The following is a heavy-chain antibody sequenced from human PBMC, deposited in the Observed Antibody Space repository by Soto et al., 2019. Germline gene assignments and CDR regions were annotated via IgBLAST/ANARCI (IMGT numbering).Heavy chain of an antibody. CDR1: GGTISSSNW. CDR2: IYHSGST. J-gene: IGHJ6*02. Sequence: PSETLSLTCAVSGGTISSSNWWSWVRQPPGEGLGWIGEIYHSGSTNYNPSLKSRVTISVDTSTNQFSLKLSSVTAADTSEYYCARDVEVGWFGGSYSMDVSGHGTRVT. D-gene: IGHD3-16*01. V-gene: IGHV4-4*02. CDR3: ARDVEVGWFGGSYSMDV.